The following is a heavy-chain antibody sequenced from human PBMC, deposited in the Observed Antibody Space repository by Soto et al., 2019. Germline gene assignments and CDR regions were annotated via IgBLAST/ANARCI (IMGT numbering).Heavy chain of an antibody. CDR1: GGSISSYY. J-gene: IGHJ4*02. V-gene: IGHV4-59*01. CDR3: ARGGEQLGPFDY. Sequence: PSETLSLTCTVSGGSISSYYWSWIRQPPGKGLEWIGYIYYSGSTNYNPSLKSRVTISVDTSKNQFSLKLSSVTAADTAVYYCARGGEQLGPFDYWGQGTLVTVSS. CDR2: IYYSGST. D-gene: IGHD6-6*01.